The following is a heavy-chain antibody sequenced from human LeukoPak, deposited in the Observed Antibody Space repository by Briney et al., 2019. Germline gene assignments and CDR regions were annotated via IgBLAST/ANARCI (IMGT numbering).Heavy chain of an antibody. J-gene: IGHJ4*02. CDR1: GFTFSSYA. V-gene: IGHV3-23*01. CDR2: ISVSGGST. D-gene: IGHD6-6*01. CDR3: AKVLRARTSGYFDY. Sequence: PGGSLRLSCAASGFTFSSYAMSWVRQAPGKGLEWVSAISVSGGSTYYADSVKGRFTISRDNSKDTLYLQMNSLRAEDTAVYYCAKVLRARTSGYFDYWGQGTLVTVSS.